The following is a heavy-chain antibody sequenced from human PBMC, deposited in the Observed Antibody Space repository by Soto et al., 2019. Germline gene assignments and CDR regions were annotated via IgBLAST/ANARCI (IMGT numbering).Heavy chain of an antibody. V-gene: IGHV3-30*18. CDR1: GFTFSSYG. CDR2: ISYDGSNK. CDR3: AKQEGVGYNYGHFDY. Sequence: QVQLVESGGGVVQPGRSLRLSCAASGFTFSSYGIHWVRQAPGKGLEWVAVISYDGSNKYYADSVKGRFTISRDNSKNTLYLQMTSLRAEDTAVYYCAKQEGVGYNYGHFDYWGQGTLVTVSS. D-gene: IGHD1-1*01. J-gene: IGHJ4*02.